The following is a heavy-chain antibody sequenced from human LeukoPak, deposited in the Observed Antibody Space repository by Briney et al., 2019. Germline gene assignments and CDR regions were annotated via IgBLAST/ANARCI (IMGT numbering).Heavy chain of an antibody. Sequence: SETLSLTCAVYGGSFSGYYRSWIRQPPGKGLEWIGEINHSGSTNYNPSLKSRVTISVDTSKNQFSLKLSSVTAADTAVYYCASENGYYYYGMDVWGQGTTVTVSS. V-gene: IGHV4-34*01. CDR1: GGSFSGYY. CDR2: INHSGST. CDR3: ASENGYYYYGMDV. J-gene: IGHJ6*02. D-gene: IGHD2-8*01.